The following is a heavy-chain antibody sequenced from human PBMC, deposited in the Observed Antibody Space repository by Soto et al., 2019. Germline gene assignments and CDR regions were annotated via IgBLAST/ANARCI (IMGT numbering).Heavy chain of an antibody. CDR1: GYTFTSYA. Sequence: PSVNVSCKSSGYTFTSYAVHWVRQAPGQRLEWMAWINAGNGNTKYSQKFQGRVTITRDTSASTAYLELSSLRSEDTAVYFCARDFFLKEFFGYSDYYYYGMDFGGKGSTVTVS. D-gene: IGHD3-22*01. J-gene: IGHJ6*04. V-gene: IGHV1-3*01. CDR2: INAGNGNT. CDR3: ARDFFLKEFFGYSDYYYYGMDF.